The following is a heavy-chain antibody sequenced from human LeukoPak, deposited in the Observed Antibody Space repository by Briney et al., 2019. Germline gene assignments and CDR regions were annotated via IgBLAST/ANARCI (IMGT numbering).Heavy chain of an antibody. CDR3: ARPGSYYGPFDP. CDR1: GFTFSTYS. D-gene: IGHD1-26*01. Sequence: GGSLRLSCAASGFTFSTYSMNWVRQAPGKGLEWVSSISSSSSYIYYADSVKGRFTISRDNAKKSVYLQMNSLRAEDTAVYYCARPGSYYGPFDPWGQGTLVTVSS. V-gene: IGHV3-21*01. CDR2: ISSSSSYI. J-gene: IGHJ5*02.